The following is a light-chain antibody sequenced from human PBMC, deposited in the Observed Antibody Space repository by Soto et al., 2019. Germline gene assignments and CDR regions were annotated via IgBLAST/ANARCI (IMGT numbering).Light chain of an antibody. CDR3: QQADSLPLT. CDR1: QDISKL. V-gene: IGKV1-12*01. Sequence: IQMTQSPSSVSASVGDRVTITCRASQDISKLLVWYQQKPGKAPQLLIYAAATLHSGAPSRLSGSGSGTDFTLTISNLQPEDFATYYCQQADSLPLTFGGGTKVDI. J-gene: IGKJ4*01. CDR2: AAA.